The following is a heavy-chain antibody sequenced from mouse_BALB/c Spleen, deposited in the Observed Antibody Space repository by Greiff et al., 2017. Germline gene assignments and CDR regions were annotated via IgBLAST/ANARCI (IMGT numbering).Heavy chain of an antibody. V-gene: IGHV1-66*01. D-gene: IGHD2-4*01. CDR3: APYDYDEAWFAY. Sequence: QVQLKQSGPELVKPGASVKISCKASGYSFTSYYIHWVKQRPGQGLEWIGWIFPGSGNTKYNEKFKGKATLTADTSSSTAYMQLSSLTSEDSAVYFCAPYDYDEAWFAYWGQGTLVTVSA. J-gene: IGHJ3*01. CDR1: GYSFTSYY. CDR2: IFPGSGNT.